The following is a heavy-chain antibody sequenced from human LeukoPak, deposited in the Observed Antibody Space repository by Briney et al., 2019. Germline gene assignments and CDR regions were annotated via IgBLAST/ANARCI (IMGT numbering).Heavy chain of an antibody. Sequence: GGSLRLSCAASGFTFSSYAMSWVRQAPGKGLEWVSAISGSGGSTYYADSVKGRFTISRDNAKNSLYLQMNSLRAEDTAVYYCARDTPNYYDSSGYTLWGQGTLVTVSS. D-gene: IGHD3-22*01. CDR3: ARDTPNYYDSSGYTL. CDR2: ISGSGGST. CDR1: GFTFSSYA. V-gene: IGHV3-23*01. J-gene: IGHJ4*02.